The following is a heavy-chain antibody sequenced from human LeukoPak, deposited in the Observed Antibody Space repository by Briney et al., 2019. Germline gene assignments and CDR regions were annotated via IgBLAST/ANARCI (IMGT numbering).Heavy chain of an antibody. D-gene: IGHD6-13*01. J-gene: IGHJ4*02. CDR2: ISYDGSNK. CDR1: GFTLSSYA. Sequence: PGGTLRLSRAASGFTLSSYAMHGVRHAPGKGLEWVAVISYDGSNKYYADSVKSRFTLSRDNSKNTLYLQMNSLRAEDTAVYYCARDLDDSSSNFDYWGRGTLVTVSS. V-gene: IGHV3-30*04. CDR3: ARDLDDSSSNFDY.